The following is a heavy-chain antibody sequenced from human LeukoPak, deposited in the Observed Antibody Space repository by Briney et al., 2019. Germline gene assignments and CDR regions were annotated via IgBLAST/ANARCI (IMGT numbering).Heavy chain of an antibody. J-gene: IGHJ6*02. CDR3: AREITPITMVRGVYYYYGMDV. CDR2: ISGSGGST. CDR1: RFTFSSYA. D-gene: IGHD3-10*01. Sequence: GGSLRLSCAASRFTFSSYAMSWVRQAPGKGLEWVSAISGSGGSTYYADSVKGRFTISRDNSKNTLYLQMNSLRAEDTAVYYCAREITPITMVRGVYYYYGMDVWGQGTTVTVSS. V-gene: IGHV3-23*01.